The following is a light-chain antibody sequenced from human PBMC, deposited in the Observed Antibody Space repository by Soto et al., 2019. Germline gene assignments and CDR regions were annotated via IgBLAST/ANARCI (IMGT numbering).Light chain of an antibody. CDR1: SSDVGSYNL. V-gene: IGLV2-23*01. CDR2: EGS. CDR3: CSYAGSSTYV. J-gene: IGLJ1*01. Sequence: QSVLTQPASVSGSPGQSITISCTGTSSDVGSYNLVSWYQQHPGKAPKLIIYEGSNRPSGVSNRFSGSKSGNTASLTISGLQAEDEADYYCCSYAGSSTYVFGTGTQLTVL.